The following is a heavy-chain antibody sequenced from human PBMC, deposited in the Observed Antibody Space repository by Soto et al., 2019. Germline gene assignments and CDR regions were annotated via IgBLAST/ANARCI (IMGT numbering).Heavy chain of an antibody. CDR3: ARGRYGDY. D-gene: IGHD1-1*01. CDR1: GYTFTCYG. J-gene: IGHJ4*02. CDR2: ISAHNGNT. V-gene: IGHV1-18*01. Sequence: QVHLVQSGAEVKKPGASVKVSCKASGYTFTCYGITWVRQAPGQGLEWMRWISAHNGNTDYAQKLQGRVIVTRDTSTSTAYMELRSLRSDDTAVYYFARGRYGDYWGQGALVTVSS.